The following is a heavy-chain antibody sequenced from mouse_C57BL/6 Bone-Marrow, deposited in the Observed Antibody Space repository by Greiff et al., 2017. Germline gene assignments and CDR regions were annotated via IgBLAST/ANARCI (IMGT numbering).Heavy chain of an antibody. CDR3: ARSKNWDSWFAY. CDR1: GYAFTNYL. D-gene: IGHD4-1*01. J-gene: IGHJ3*01. V-gene: IGHV1-54*01. Sequence: QVQLQQSGAELVRPGTSVKVSCKASGYAFTNYLIEWVKQRPGQGLEWIGVINPGSGGTNYNEKLKGKATLTADKSSSTAYMQLSSLTSEYSAVYFCARSKNWDSWFAYWGQGTLVTVSA. CDR2: INPGSGGT.